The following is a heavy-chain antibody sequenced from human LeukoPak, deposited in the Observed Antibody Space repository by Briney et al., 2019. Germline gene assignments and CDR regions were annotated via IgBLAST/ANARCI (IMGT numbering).Heavy chain of an antibody. D-gene: IGHD3-10*01. CDR2: INPSGGST. CDR3: ARGQAPLGGSGSYYNGDWFDP. J-gene: IGHJ5*02. V-gene: IGHV1-46*01. Sequence: ASVKVSCKASGYTFTSYYMHWVRQAPGQGLEWMGIINPSGGSTSYAQKFQGRVTMTRDTSTSTVYMELSSLRSEDTAVYYCARGQAPLGGSGSYYNGDWFDPWGQGTLVTVSS. CDR1: GYTFTSYY.